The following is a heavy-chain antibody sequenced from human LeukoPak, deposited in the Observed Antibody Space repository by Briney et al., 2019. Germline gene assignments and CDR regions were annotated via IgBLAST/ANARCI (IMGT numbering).Heavy chain of an antibody. CDR1: GGTFSSYA. V-gene: IGHV1-69*13. CDR3: ARAGPGSYGLAPFDY. CDR2: IIPIFGTA. Sequence: SVKVSCKASGGTFSSYAISWVRQAPGQGLEWMGGIIPIFGTANYAQKFQGRVTITADESTSTAYMELSSLRSEDTAVYYCARAGPGSYGLAPFDYWGQGTLVTVSS. D-gene: IGHD5-18*01. J-gene: IGHJ4*02.